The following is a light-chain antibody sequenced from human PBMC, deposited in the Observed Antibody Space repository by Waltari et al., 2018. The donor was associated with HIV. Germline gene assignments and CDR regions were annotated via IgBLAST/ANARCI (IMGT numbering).Light chain of an antibody. CDR3: AAWNDRLSGYV. Sequence: QSVLTQPPSASGTPGQRVTISCSGSSSNIGRNYVYWYQQLPGTAPKLVIYTKNQRPQGVTERISGAKSGTSASLAISGRRSEDEADYYCAAWNDRLSGYVFGTGTKVTV. J-gene: IGLJ1*01. CDR1: SSNIGRNY. V-gene: IGLV1-47*01. CDR2: TKN.